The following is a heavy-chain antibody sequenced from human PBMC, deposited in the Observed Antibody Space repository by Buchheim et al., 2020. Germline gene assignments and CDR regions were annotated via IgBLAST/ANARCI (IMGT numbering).Heavy chain of an antibody. V-gene: IGHV3-30*18. CDR1: GFTFSSYG. CDR2: ISYDGSNK. CDR3: AKDLSRIVGATTLRGGYYYGMDV. D-gene: IGHD1-26*01. J-gene: IGHJ6*02. Sequence: QVQLVESGGGVVQPGRSLRLSCAASGFTFSSYGMHWVRQAPGKGLEWVAVISYDGSNKYYADSVKGRFTISRDNSKNTRYLQMNSLRAEDTAVYYCAKDLSRIVGATTLRGGYYYGMDVWGQGTT.